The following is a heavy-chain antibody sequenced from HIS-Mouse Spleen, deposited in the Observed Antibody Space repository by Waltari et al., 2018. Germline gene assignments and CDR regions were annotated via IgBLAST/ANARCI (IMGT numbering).Heavy chain of an antibody. D-gene: IGHD6-13*01. J-gene: IGHJ2*01. CDR1: GGSIRSRSYY. Sequence: HLQLQESRPGLVKPSETLSLTCTVSGGSIRSRSYYWGWNRQPPGKGLEWSGSIYSRGRTYYNPSLKSRVTISVDTSKNQFSLKLSSVTAADTAVYYCAREIPYSSSWYDWYFDLWGRGTLVTVSS. CDR2: IYSRGRT. V-gene: IGHV4-39*07. CDR3: AREIPYSSSWYDWYFDL.